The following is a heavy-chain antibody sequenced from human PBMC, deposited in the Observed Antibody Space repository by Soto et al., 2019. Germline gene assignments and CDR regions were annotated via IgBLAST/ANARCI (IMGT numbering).Heavy chain of an antibody. CDR3: ARHRSRFVTTITLFDY. J-gene: IGHJ4*02. CDR2: IYYSGST. V-gene: IGHV4-59*08. Sequence: QVQLQESGPGLVKPSETLSLTCTVSGGSISSYYWSWIRQPPGKGLEWIGYIYYSGSTNYNPSLKSRVTISVDTSKNQFSLKLSSVTAADTAVYYCARHRSRFVTTITLFDYWGQGTLVTVSS. CDR1: GGSISSYY. D-gene: IGHD5-12*01.